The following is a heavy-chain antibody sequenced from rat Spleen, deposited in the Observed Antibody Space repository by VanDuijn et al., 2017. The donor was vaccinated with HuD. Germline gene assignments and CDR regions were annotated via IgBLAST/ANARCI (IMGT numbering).Heavy chain of an antibody. J-gene: IGHJ2*01. CDR2: IWTGGST. Sequence: QVQLKESGPGLVQPSQTLSLTCTVSGFSLPNYHVSWVRQPPGKGLEWMGVIWTGGSTDYNSALKSRLSISRDTSKNQVFLKMNSLQSEDTTTYYCARDLDGYFDYWGQGVMVTVSS. CDR1: GFSLPNYH. V-gene: IGHV2-43*01. CDR3: ARDLDGYFDY. D-gene: IGHD1-12*03.